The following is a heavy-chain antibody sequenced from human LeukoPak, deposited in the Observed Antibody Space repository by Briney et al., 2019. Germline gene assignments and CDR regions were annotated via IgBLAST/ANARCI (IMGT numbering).Heavy chain of an antibody. V-gene: IGHV1-2*02. Sequence: VASVKVSCKASGYTFTGYYMHWVRQAPGQGLEWMGWINPNSGVTNSAQKFQGRVTMTRDTSISTAYMELSRLRSDDTAVYYCARSRGSYVVVPAATVPPDYWGQGTLVTVSS. D-gene: IGHD2-2*01. J-gene: IGHJ4*02. CDR1: GYTFTGYY. CDR2: INPNSGVT. CDR3: ARSRGSYVVVPAATVPPDY.